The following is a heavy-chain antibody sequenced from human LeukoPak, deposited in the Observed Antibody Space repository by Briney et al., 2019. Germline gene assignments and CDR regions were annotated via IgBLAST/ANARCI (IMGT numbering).Heavy chain of an antibody. CDR3: VKDYNWNIFHY. CDR1: GFTFSSYA. Sequence: GGSLRLSCSASGFTFSSYAMHWVRQAPGKGLEYVSAISSNGGSTYYADSVKGRFTISRDNSKNTLYLQMSSRRAEDTAVYYCVKDYNWNIFHYWGQGTLVTVSS. D-gene: IGHD1/OR15-1a*01. J-gene: IGHJ4*02. V-gene: IGHV3-64D*09. CDR2: ISSNGGST.